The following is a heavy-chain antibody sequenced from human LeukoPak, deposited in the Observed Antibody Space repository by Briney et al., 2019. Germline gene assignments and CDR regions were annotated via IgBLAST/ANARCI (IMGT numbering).Heavy chain of an antibody. CDR2: ISGSGGST. CDR1: GFTFSTYA. D-gene: IGHD6-13*01. J-gene: IGHJ4*02. CDR3: AKDKEAGTFSDY. V-gene: IGHV3-23*01. Sequence: GGSRRLSCAASGFTFSTYAMTWVRQAPGKGLEWVSTISGSGGSTYYADSVKGRLTISRDNSKNTLYLQLNSLRADDTAVYYCAKDKEAGTFSDYWGQGALVTVSS.